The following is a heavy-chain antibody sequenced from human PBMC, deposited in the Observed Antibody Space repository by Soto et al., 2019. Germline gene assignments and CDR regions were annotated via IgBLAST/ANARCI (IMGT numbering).Heavy chain of an antibody. CDR3: ARIADCSTTSCSFPSRFHVRGYYYYYGLDV. D-gene: IGHD2-2*01. V-gene: IGHV1-18*01. Sequence: ASVKVSCKASAYTFTSYGISWVRQAPGQGLEWVGWISAYNGNSNYAQKYQGRVTMTTDPSTSTAYMELSSLRSDDTAVYYCARIADCSTTSCSFPSRFHVRGYYYYYGLDVWGQGTTVTVSS. J-gene: IGHJ6*02. CDR1: AYTFTSYG. CDR2: ISAYNGNS.